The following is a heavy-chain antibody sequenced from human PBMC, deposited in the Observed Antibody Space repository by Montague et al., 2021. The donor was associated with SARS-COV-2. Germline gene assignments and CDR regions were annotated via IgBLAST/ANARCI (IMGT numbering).Heavy chain of an antibody. Sequence: EILSLTCAVYGESFSGFFWSWIRQPPGKGLEWIAEINDRGVTNYNYNPSLGSRVTISADTSKNQFSLKLRSVTAADTAVYYCARWDPQTLTVISLRGKSANDYWGQGTLVTVSS. CDR2: INDRGVTNY. CDR3: ARWDPQTLTVISLRGKSANDY. V-gene: IGHV4-34*01. D-gene: IGHD4-11*01. CDR1: GESFSGFF. J-gene: IGHJ4*02.